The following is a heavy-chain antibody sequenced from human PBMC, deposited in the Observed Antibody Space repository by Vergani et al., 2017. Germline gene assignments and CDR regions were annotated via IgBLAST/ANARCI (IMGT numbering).Heavy chain of an antibody. J-gene: IGHJ1*01. D-gene: IGHD6-13*01. CDR3: ATKSCVTPGCQIGYFRE. V-gene: IGHV3-30*03. CDR2: ISYDGTQK. CDR1: GFTSSYYG. Sequence: QVHLVESGGGVVQPGRSLRLSCVVSGFTSSYYGMHWVRQAPGKGLEWVAVISYDGTQKYYADSVKGRFTISRDNSKSALYLQMNSLRTEDTAVYYCATKSCVTPGCQIGYFREWGQGTLVTVSS.